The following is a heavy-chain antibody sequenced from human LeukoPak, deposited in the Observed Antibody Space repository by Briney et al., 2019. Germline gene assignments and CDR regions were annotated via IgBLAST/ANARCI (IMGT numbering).Heavy chain of an antibody. J-gene: IGHJ5*02. CDR1: GFIFTSSA. V-gene: IGHV1-58*02. CDR2: IVVGSGNT. D-gene: IGHD4-17*01. Sequence: SVKVSCKTSGFIFTSSAMQWVRQARGQRLEWIGWIVVGSGNTNYAQKFQERVTITRDMATSTAYMELSSLRSEDTAVYYCAASLGDPPFWFDPWGQGTLVTVSS. CDR3: AASLGDPPFWFDP.